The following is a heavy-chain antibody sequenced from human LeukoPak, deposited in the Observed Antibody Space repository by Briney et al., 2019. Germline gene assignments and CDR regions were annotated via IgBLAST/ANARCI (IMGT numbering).Heavy chain of an antibody. D-gene: IGHD2-15*01. CDR2: IYHSGST. V-gene: IGHV4-38-2*02. CDR3: ARQRGYCSGGSCYGMFDY. J-gene: IGHJ4*02. Sequence: PSETLSLTCTVSGYSISSGYYWGWIRQPPGKGLEWIGSIYHSGSTYYNPSLKSRVTISVDTSKNQLSLKLSSVTAADTAVYYCARQRGYCSGGSCYGMFDYWGQGTLVTVSS. CDR1: GYSISSGYY.